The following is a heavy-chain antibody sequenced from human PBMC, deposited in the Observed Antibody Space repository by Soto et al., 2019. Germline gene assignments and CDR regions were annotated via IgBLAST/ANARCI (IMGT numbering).Heavy chain of an antibody. J-gene: IGHJ4*02. D-gene: IGHD2-8*01. CDR1: GYTHTELS. CDR3: ATDIAYCTNGVCPF. V-gene: IGHV1-24*01. CDR2: FDPEDGET. Sequence: ASVKVSCKVSGYTHTELSMHWVRQAPGKGLEWMGGFDPEDGETIYAQKFQGRVTMTEDTSTDTAYMELSSLRSEDTAVYYCATDIAYCTNGVCPFWGQGTLVTVSS.